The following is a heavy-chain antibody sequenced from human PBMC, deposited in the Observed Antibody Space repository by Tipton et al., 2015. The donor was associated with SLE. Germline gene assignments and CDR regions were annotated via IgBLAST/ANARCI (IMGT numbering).Heavy chain of an antibody. CDR1: GDTFSSYG. Sequence: QLVQSGAEVKKPGASVTVSCKASGDTFSSYGISWVRQAPGQGLEWMGWVSAYNGDTHYAQRLQGRITMTTDTPTSTAYMELKSLRSDDTAVYYCATAGYSSSLEDWGQGTLVTVSS. V-gene: IGHV1-18*01. D-gene: IGHD6-13*01. CDR3: ATAGYSSSLED. J-gene: IGHJ4*02. CDR2: VSAYNGDT.